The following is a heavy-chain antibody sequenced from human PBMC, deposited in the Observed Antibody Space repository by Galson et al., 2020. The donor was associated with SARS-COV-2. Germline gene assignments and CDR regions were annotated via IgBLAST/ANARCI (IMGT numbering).Heavy chain of an antibody. Sequence: SETLSLTCGVDGGSLRGFYWSWIRQSPGKGLEWIGEMHDSGSANYNPSLKIRVSISLDKSKNEFSLKLNSVTAADTAVYYCARMWFRDLCKQTYYYGMDVWGQGTTVTVSS. CDR2: MHDSGSA. CDR1: GGSLRGFY. J-gene: IGHJ6*02. V-gene: IGHV4-34*01. D-gene: IGHD3-10*01. CDR3: ARMWFRDLCKQTYYYGMDV.